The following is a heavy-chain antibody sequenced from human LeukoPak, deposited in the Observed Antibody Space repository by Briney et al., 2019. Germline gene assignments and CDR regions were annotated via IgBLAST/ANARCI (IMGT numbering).Heavy chain of an antibody. Sequence: ASVKVSCKASGYTFTGYYMHWVRQAPGQGLEWMGRINPNSGGTNYAQKFQGRVTMTRDTSISTAYMELSRLRSDDTAVYYCARGPYYGSGSYYNCWFDPWGQGTLVTVSS. CDR3: ARGPYYGSGSYYNCWFDP. CDR2: INPNSGGT. V-gene: IGHV1-2*06. D-gene: IGHD3-10*01. J-gene: IGHJ5*02. CDR1: GYTFTGYY.